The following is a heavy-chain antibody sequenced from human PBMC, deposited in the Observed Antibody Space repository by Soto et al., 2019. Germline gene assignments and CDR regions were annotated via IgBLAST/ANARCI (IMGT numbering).Heavy chain of an antibody. CDR2: INHSGST. Sequence: QVQLQQWGAGLLKPSETLSLTCAVYGGSFSGYYWSWIRQPPGKGLEWIGEINHSGSTNYNPSLKSRVTISVDTSKNQFSLKLSSVTAADTAVYYCARAAGLTTVKYWGRGTLVTVSS. J-gene: IGHJ4*02. CDR3: ARAAGLTTVKY. V-gene: IGHV4-34*01. CDR1: GGSFSGYY. D-gene: IGHD4-17*01.